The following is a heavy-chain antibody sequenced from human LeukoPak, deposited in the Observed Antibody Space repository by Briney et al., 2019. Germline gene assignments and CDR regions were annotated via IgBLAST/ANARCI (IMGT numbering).Heavy chain of an antibody. D-gene: IGHD6-19*01. CDR1: GYTFTGYY. J-gene: IGHJ4*02. V-gene: IGHV1-2*02. CDR2: INPNSGGT. Sequence: ASVKFSCKASGYTFTGYYMHCVRQAPGQGLEWMGWINPNSGGTNYAQKFQGRVTMTRDTSISTAYMELSRLRSDDTAVYYCARENPLAGIAVDYWGQGTLVTVSS. CDR3: ARENPLAGIAVDY.